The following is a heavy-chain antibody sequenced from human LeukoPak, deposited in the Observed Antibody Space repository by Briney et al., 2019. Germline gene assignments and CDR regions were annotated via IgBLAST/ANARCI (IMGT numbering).Heavy chain of an antibody. V-gene: IGHV1-2*02. Sequence: ASVKVSCKASGYTFTGNYMHWVRQAPGQGLEWMGWINPNSGGTNYAQKFHGRVTMTRDTSISTAYMELSGLRSDDTAVYYCARDRCSGASCYLFDYWGQGTLVTVSS. CDR2: INPNSGGT. CDR3: ARDRCSGASCYLFDY. D-gene: IGHD2-15*01. CDR1: GYTFTGNY. J-gene: IGHJ4*02.